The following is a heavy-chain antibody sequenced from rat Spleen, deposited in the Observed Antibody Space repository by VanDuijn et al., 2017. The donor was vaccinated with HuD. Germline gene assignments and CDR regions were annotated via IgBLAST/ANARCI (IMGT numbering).Heavy chain of an antibody. CDR3: TRDRPNYGGYSELWFAY. J-gene: IGHJ3*01. CDR1: GFSLTSYS. CDR2: MWYDGDT. Sequence: QVQLKESGPGLVQPSETLSLTCTVSGFSLTSYSVSWVRQPSGKGPEWMGRMWYDGDTAYNSALKSRLSISRDTSKNQVFLKMNSLQTDDTGTYYCTRDRPNYGGYSELWFAYWGQGTLVTVSS. D-gene: IGHD1-11*01. V-gene: IGHV2-63*01.